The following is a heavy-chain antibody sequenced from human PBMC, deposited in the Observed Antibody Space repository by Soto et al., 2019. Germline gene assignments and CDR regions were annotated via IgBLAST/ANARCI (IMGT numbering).Heavy chain of an antibody. CDR2: IASDGRDK. CDR3: AKDKGPGPAVYYFDY. Sequence: GGSLRLSCAASGFTFSNYGMHWVRQAPGKGLEWVAVIASDGRDKKYAESVRGRFTISRDNSKNTMYLQMNSLRGDDAAVYYCAKDKGPGPAVYYFDYWGQGTLVTVPS. V-gene: IGHV3-30*18. J-gene: IGHJ4*02. D-gene: IGHD6-19*01. CDR1: GFTFSNYG.